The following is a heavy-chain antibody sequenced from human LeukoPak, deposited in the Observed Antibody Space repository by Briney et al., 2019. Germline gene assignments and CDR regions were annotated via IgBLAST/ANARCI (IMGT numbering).Heavy chain of an antibody. V-gene: IGHV3-7*05. CDR3: AREDYDFWSGYYTKACDI. Sequence: GGSLRLSCVASGFTCSSYWMSWVRQAPGKGLEWVANIKQDGSEKYYVDSVKGRFTISRDNAKNSLYLQVNSLRAEDTAVYYCAREDYDFWSGYYTKACDIWGQGTMVTVSS. CDR2: IKQDGSEK. CDR1: GFTCSSYW. D-gene: IGHD3-3*01. J-gene: IGHJ3*02.